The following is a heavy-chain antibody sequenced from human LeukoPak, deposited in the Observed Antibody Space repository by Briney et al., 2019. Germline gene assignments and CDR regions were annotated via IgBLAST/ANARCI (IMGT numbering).Heavy chain of an antibody. CDR2: IFHSGNT. CDR1: GASISSGGYY. Sequence: SQTLSLTCTVSGASISSGGYYWSWIRRSQGKGLEWIGYIFHSGNTYYNPSLKSRVTISVDTSKNQFSLRLSSVTAADTAVYYCARDLSPGYKYVHVDAFDLWGPGTMVTVSS. D-gene: IGHD1-1*01. CDR3: ARDLSPGYKYVHVDAFDL. V-gene: IGHV4-30-2*06. J-gene: IGHJ3*01.